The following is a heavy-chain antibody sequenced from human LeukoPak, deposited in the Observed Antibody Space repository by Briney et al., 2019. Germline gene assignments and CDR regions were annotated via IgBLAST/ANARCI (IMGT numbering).Heavy chain of an antibody. V-gene: IGHV5-51*01. J-gene: IGHJ4*02. Sequence: HGESLKISCKGSGYSFTSYWIGWVRQMPGKGLEWMGIIYPGDSDTRYSPSFQGHVTISADKSTSTAYLQWSSLKASDTAMFYCARHGGRASGSYYSDYWGQGTLVTVSS. D-gene: IGHD3-10*01. CDR1: GYSFTSYW. CDR2: IYPGDSDT. CDR3: ARHGGRASGSYYSDY.